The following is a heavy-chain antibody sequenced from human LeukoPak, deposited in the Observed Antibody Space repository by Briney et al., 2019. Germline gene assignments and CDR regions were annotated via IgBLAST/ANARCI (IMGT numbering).Heavy chain of an antibody. J-gene: IGHJ4*02. CDR2: ISYSGSA. D-gene: IGHD3-10*01. CDR1: GGSISSSSYY. CDR3: ARCITMVRGVIRPPDY. Sequence: SETLSLTCTVSGGSISSSSYYWGWIRQSPGKGLEWIGSISYSGSAYYTPSLKSRLTISVDTSTNQFSLKLSSVTAADTAVYYCARCITMVRGVIRPPDYWGQGTLVTVSS. V-gene: IGHV4-39*01.